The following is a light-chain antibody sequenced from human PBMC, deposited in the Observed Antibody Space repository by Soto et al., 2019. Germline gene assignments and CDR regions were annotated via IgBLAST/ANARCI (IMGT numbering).Light chain of an antibody. CDR1: QGISSY. CDR3: QQLNSYPRLT. CDR2: AAS. J-gene: IGKJ4*01. Sequence: DIQLTQSPSFLSASVGDRVTITCRASQGISSYLAWYQQRPGKAPKLLIYAASTLQSGVPSRFSGSGSGTESTLTTSSLQPEDFATYYCQQLNSYPRLTFGGGTKVEIK. V-gene: IGKV1-9*01.